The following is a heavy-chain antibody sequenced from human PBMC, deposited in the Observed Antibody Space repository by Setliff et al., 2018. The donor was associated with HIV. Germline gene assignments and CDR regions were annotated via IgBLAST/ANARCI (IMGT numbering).Heavy chain of an antibody. J-gene: IGHJ4*02. D-gene: IGHD6-19*01. Sequence: GGSLRLSCAASDFTLSSYGMHWVRQAPGKGLEWVAFIRYDGSYKFYADSVKGRFTISRDNSKNTLYLQMNSLRPEDTAVYYCAKNLYRSPWSPLDYWGQGTLVTVSS. V-gene: IGHV3-30*02. CDR2: IRYDGSYK. CDR3: AKNLYRSPWSPLDY. CDR1: DFTLSSYG.